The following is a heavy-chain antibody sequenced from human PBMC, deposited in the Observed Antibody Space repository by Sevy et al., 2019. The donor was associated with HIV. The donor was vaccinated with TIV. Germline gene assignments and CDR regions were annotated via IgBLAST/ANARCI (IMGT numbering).Heavy chain of an antibody. CDR3: ARDQGAVVIVAATLFEY. V-gene: IGHV3-30*04. CDR2: ISYDGSNK. CDR1: GFTFSSYA. D-gene: IGHD2-15*01. J-gene: IGHJ4*02. Sequence: GSLRLSCAASGFTFSSYAMHWVRQAPGKGLEWVAVISYDGSNKYYADSVKGRFTISRDNSKNTLYLEINSLRTEDTAVYYCARDQGAVVIVAATLFEYWGQGTLVTVSS.